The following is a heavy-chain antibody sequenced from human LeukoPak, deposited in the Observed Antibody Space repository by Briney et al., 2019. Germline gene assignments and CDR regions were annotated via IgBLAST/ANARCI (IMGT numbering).Heavy chain of an antibody. Sequence: PGGSLRLSCAASGFTFSHYGMHWVRQAPGKGLEWVSFIRYEGSNKYYADSVKGRFTISRDNSKNTLYLQMNSLRAEDTAVYYCAKEPPLIVAVRSRPDYWGQGTLVTVSS. V-gene: IGHV3-30*02. CDR1: GFTFSHYG. CDR2: IRYEGSNK. J-gene: IGHJ4*02. CDR3: AKEPPLIVAVRSRPDY. D-gene: IGHD3-22*01.